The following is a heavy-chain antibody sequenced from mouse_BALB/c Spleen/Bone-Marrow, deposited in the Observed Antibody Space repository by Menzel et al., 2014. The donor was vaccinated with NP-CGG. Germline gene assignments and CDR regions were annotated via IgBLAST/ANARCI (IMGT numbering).Heavy chain of an antibody. CDR2: IRNKANAYTT. D-gene: IGHD2-1*01. CDR1: GFTFTDYY. CDR3: ARSLYPRAMDY. V-gene: IGHV7-3*02. Sequence: DVMLVESGGGLVQPGGSLRLSCAASGFTFTDYYMSWVRQPPGKALEWLGFIRNKANAYTTEYSASVKGRFTISRDNSQSILYLQVNILRAEDSATYYCARSLYPRAMDYWGQGTSVTVSS. J-gene: IGHJ4*01.